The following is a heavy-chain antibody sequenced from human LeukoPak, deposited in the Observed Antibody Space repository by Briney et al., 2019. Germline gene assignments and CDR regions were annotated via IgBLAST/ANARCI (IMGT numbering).Heavy chain of an antibody. D-gene: IGHD3-22*01. Sequence: VASVKVSCKASGGTFSSYAISWVRQAPGQGLEWMGRIIPILGIANYAQKFQGRVTITADKSTSTAYMGLSSLRSEDTAVYYCARESYYDSSGYSDYWGQGTLVTVSS. CDR2: IIPILGIA. CDR3: ARESYYDSSGYSDY. V-gene: IGHV1-69*04. CDR1: GGTFSSYA. J-gene: IGHJ4*02.